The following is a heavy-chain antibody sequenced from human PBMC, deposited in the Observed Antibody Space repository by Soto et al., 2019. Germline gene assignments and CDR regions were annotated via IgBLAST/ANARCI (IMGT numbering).Heavy chain of an antibody. CDR1: GFTFSSYG. D-gene: IGHD2-21*01. J-gene: IGHJ4*02. V-gene: IGHV3-33*01. CDR2: IWYDGSNK. Sequence: QVQLVESGGGVVQPGRSLRLSCAASGFTFSSYGMHWVRQAPGKGLEWVAVIWYDGSNKYYADSVKGRFTISRDNSKNPLYLKINSLRPEARAVDSCARVWRRWYSASWGKEPLVPVS. CDR3: ARVWRRWYSAS.